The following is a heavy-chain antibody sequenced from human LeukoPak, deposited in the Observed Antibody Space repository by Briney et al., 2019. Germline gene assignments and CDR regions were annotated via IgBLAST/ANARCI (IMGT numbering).Heavy chain of an antibody. CDR3: AKDPARDFWSGYYAFDI. J-gene: IGHJ3*02. D-gene: IGHD3-3*01. V-gene: IGHV3-9*03. CDR2: ISWNSGSI. Sequence: GRSMRLSCAASGFTFDDYAMHWVRQAPGKGLVWVSGISWNSGSIGYADSVKGRFTISRDNAKNSLYLQMNSLRAEDMALYYCAKDPARDFWSGYYAFDIWGQGTMVTVSS. CDR1: GFTFDDYA.